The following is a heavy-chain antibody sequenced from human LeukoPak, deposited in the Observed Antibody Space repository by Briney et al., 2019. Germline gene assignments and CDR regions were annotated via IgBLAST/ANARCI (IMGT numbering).Heavy chain of an antibody. J-gene: IGHJ6*02. D-gene: IGHD3-10*01. V-gene: IGHV1-18*01. CDR2: ISAYNGNT. Sequence: ASVKVSCKASGGTFSSYAISWVRQAPGQGLEWMGWISAYNGNTNYAQKLQGRVTMTTDTSTSTAYMELRSLRSDDTAVYYCARVGYYGSGYHYYYYGMDVWGQGTTVTVSS. CDR3: ARVGYYGSGYHYYYYGMDV. CDR1: GGTFSSYA.